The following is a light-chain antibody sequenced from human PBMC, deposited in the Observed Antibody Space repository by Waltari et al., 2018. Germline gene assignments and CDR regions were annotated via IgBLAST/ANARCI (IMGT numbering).Light chain of an antibody. CDR3: QEYDSLPIT. V-gene: IGKV1-5*03. CDR1: QYVKNN. J-gene: IGKJ4*01. CDR2: EAS. Sequence: DIHMTQSPSTLPASVGDRVTITCRARQYVKNNLAWFQQKTGKAPKVLIHEASRLASGVPARFSGSGFGTEFILSISSLQPDDFATYYCQEYDSLPITFGGGTKVEIK.